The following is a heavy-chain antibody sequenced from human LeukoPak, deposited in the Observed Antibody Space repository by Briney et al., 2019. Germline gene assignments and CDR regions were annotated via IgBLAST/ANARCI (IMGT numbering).Heavy chain of an antibody. V-gene: IGHV3-74*01. CDR1: GFTFSSYW. Sequence: GGSRRLSCAASGFTFSSYWMHWVRQAPGKGLVWVSRINSDGSSTSYADSVKGRYTISRDNAKNTLYLQMNSLRAEDTAVYYCARARYYGDSYVDYWGQGTLVTVSS. CDR2: INSDGSST. D-gene: IGHD4-17*01. CDR3: ARARYYGDSYVDY. J-gene: IGHJ4*02.